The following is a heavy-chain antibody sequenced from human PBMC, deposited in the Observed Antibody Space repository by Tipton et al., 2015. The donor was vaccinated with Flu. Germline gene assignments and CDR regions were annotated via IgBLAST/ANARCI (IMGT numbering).Heavy chain of an antibody. CDR1: GYSIRSAYY. Sequence: TLSLTCSVSGYSIRSAYYWGWVRRPPGKGLEWIGTIYHSGTTYYNPSLKSRLTISVDKSKNQFSLKLSSVTAADTAVYYCARAPKPLYGDYRDAFDIWGQGTMVTVSS. CDR3: ARAPKPLYGDYRDAFDI. V-gene: IGHV4-38-2*02. CDR2: IYHSGTT. D-gene: IGHD4-17*01. J-gene: IGHJ3*02.